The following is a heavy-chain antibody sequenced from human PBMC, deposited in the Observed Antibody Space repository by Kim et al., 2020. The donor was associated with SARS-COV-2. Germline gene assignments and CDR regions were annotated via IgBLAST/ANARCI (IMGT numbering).Heavy chain of an antibody. V-gene: IGHV3-7*01. D-gene: IGHD2-15*01. J-gene: IGHJ4*02. Sequence: YVYSVNGRFTISSDYAKISLYLQMNSLRAEDTAVYYCASARMTPCFRFDDWGQGTLVTVSS. CDR3: ASARMTPCFRFDD.